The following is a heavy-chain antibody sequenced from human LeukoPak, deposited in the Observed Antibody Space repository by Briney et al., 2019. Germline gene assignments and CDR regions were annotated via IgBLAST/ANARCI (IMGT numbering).Heavy chain of an antibody. CDR2: IYYSGST. CDR3: ARRPVRVQQRERFDP. CDR1: GGSISSSRYY. Sequence: SETLSLTCTVSGGSISSSRYYWDWIRQPPGKGLEWIGSIYYSGSTYYNPSLKSRVTISVDTSQNQFSLKLSSVTAADTAVYYCARRPVRVQQRERFDPWGQGTLVTVSS. J-gene: IGHJ5*02. D-gene: IGHD6-25*01. V-gene: IGHV4-39*01.